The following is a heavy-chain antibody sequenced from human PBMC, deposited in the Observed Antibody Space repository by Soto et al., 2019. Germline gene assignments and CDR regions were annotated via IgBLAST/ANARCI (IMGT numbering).Heavy chain of an antibody. Sequence: ASVKVSCKASGYTFTSYYMHWVRQAPVQGLEWMGIINPGCDSTSYAQKFQGRVTMTTDTSKSTVYMELSSLRSDDTAVYFCARAEDSAMVLGDYYYGLAVWGQGTTVTVSS. J-gene: IGHJ6*02. V-gene: IGHV1-46*01. D-gene: IGHD5-18*01. CDR2: INPGCDST. CDR3: ARAEDSAMVLGDYYYGLAV. CDR1: GYTFTSYY.